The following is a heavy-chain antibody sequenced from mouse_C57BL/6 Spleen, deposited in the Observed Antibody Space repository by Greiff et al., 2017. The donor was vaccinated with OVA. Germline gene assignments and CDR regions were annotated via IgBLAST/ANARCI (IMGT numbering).Heavy chain of an antibody. CDR1: GYTFTEYT. CDR2: FYPGSGSI. CDR3: ARHEDYYGSSYSYFDY. V-gene: IGHV1-62-2*01. Sequence: VMLVESGAELVKPGASVKLSCKASGYTFTEYTIHWVKQRSGQGLEWIGWFYPGSGSIKYNEKFKDKATLTADKSSSTVYMELSRLTSEDSAVYFCARHEDYYGSSYSYFDYWGQGTTLTVSS. J-gene: IGHJ2*01. D-gene: IGHD1-1*01.